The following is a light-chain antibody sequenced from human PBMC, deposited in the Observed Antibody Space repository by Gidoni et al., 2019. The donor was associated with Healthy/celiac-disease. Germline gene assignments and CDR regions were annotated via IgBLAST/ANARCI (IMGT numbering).Light chain of an antibody. Sequence: QSAMPQPAPVSGSPGQSITISCTGTSSDGGGSNYVSWYQQHPGKAPKLMIYEVSSRPSGVSNRFSGSKSGNTASLNISGLQAEDEADYYCSSYTSSSTPAFGGGTKLTVL. CDR2: EVS. CDR1: SSDGGGSNY. V-gene: IGLV2-14*01. CDR3: SSYTSSSTPA. J-gene: IGLJ3*02.